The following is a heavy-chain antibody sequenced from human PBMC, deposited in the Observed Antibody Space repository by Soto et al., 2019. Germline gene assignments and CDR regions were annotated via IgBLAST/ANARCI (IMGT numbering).Heavy chain of an antibody. J-gene: IGHJ4*02. D-gene: IGHD3-10*01. CDR1: GFNFSTYW. CDR3: TRDGGGMYYRGFDN. CDR2: INSDATIT. Sequence: GGSLSLCCATSGFNFSTYWVHWFRQAPGKGLVWVSRINSDATITDYADSVKGRFTISRDIAKKMVYLEMNSLRVDDTAVYYCTRDGGGMYYRGFDNWGQVALVTVSS. V-gene: IGHV3-74*01.